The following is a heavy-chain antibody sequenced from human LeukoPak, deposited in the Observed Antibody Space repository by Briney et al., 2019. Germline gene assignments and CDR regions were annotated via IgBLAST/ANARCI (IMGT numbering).Heavy chain of an antibody. CDR3: ARDLVSGSGSYGH. V-gene: IGHV3-74*01. CDR1: GFTFGNYW. Sequence: GGSLRLSCVASGFTFGNYWMHWVRQAPGKGPAWVSRISGDGGTYYADSVKGRFTISRDNAKNTLSLQMNSLRAEDTAVYYCARDLVSGSGSYGHWGQGTLVTVSS. D-gene: IGHD3-10*01. CDR2: ISGDGGT. J-gene: IGHJ4*02.